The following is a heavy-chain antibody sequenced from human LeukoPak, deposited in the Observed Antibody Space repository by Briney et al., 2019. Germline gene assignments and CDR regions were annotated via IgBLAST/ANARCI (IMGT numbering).Heavy chain of an antibody. Sequence: PGGSLRLSCAASGFTFSSYSMNWVRQAPGKGLEWVSYISSSTSTIYYADSVKGRFTISRDNAKSSLYLQMNSLRDEDTAVYYCARDSIVGAPFAYWGQGTLATVSS. CDR1: GFTFSSYS. D-gene: IGHD1-26*01. J-gene: IGHJ4*02. CDR2: ISSSTSTI. V-gene: IGHV3-48*02. CDR3: ARDSIVGAPFAY.